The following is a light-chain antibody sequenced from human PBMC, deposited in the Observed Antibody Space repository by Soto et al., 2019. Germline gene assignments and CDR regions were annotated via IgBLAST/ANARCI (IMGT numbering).Light chain of an antibody. CDR3: QQYYSYPRT. Sequence: AIRMTQSPSSFSASTGDRLTITCRASQGISSYLAWYQQKPGKAPKLLIYAASTLQSGVPSRFSGSGSGTDFTLTISCLQSEDFATYYCQQYYSYPRTFGLGTKVEIK. CDR1: QGISSY. V-gene: IGKV1-8*01. J-gene: IGKJ1*01. CDR2: AAS.